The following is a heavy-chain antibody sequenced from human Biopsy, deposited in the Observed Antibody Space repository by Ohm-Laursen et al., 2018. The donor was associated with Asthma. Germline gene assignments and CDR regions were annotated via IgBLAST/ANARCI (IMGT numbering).Heavy chain of an antibody. D-gene: IGHD6-13*01. CDR1: GFTFNSYG. V-gene: IGHV3-30*18. CDR3: AKGWYFDS. Sequence: SLRLSCAASGFTFNSYGMNWVRQAPGKGLEWVAIISHDGTTEYYADSVKGRFTISRDNSRDTVSLQMNSLRADDTAVYYCAKGWYFDSWGQGTQVTVSS. CDR2: ISHDGTTE. J-gene: IGHJ4*02.